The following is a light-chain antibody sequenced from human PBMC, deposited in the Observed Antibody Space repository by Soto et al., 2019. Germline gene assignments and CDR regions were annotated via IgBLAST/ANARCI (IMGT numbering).Light chain of an antibody. J-gene: IGLJ3*02. Sequence: QSVLTQPPSVSAAPGQKVTISCSGSSSNIGNNYVSWYQQLPGTAPKLLIYDNNKRPSGIPDRFSGSKSGTSATLDITGLQTGDEADYYFGTWDGSLSAVFGGGTKLTVL. V-gene: IGLV1-51*01. CDR1: SSNIGNNY. CDR3: GTWDGSLSAV. CDR2: DNN.